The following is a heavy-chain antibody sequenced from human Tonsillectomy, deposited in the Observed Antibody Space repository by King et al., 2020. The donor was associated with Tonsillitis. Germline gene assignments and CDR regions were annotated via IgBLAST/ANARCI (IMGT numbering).Heavy chain of an antibody. CDR2: IYNGGDT. V-gene: IGHV4-4*07. D-gene: IGHD4-11*01. Sequence: VQLQESGPGLVKPSETLSLTCTVSGASVSSLYWTWIRQPAGKGLQWIGRIYNGGDTKYNPSLKSRVTMSVDTSKYQFSLSLNSVTAADTAMYFCARGLYRADYWGQGALVTVSS. CDR3: ARGLYRADY. CDR1: GASVSSLY. J-gene: IGHJ4*02.